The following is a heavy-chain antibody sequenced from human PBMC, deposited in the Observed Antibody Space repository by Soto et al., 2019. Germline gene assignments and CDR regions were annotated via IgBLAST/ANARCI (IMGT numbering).Heavy chain of an antibody. CDR1: GYTFSSYD. V-gene: IGHV1-8*03. CDR3: ARGRSCGSGKCRGLSV. CDR2: MNPNSGNT. J-gene: IGHJ6*02. Sequence: QEQLVQSGAEVKKTGASVKVSCKASGYTFSSYDINWVRQATGQGLEWMGWMNPNSGNTGYAQKFQGRVSITRSTSINTAYMDLSSLGSEDTAVYFCARGRSCGSGKCRGLSVWGHGTTVTVSS. D-gene: IGHD2-21*01.